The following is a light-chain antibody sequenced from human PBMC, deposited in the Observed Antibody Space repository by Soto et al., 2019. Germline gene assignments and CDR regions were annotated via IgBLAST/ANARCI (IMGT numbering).Light chain of an antibody. CDR3: QQRSGWQYT. CDR1: QSVSGQ. CDR2: DTS. Sequence: ELVLTQSPATLSLSPGERATLSCRASQSVSGQTAWYQQKPGQAPRLVIYDTSNRATGIPARFSGSGSGTGLTRTISGLEAEDFAVYYCQQRSGWQYTVGLGTRLEIK. V-gene: IGKV3-11*01. J-gene: IGKJ2*01.